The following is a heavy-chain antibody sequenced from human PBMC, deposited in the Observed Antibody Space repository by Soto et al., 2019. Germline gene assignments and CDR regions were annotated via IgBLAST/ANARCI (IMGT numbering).Heavy chain of an antibody. D-gene: IGHD2-15*01. CDR2: ISWNSGSI. Sequence: GGSLRLSCAASGFTFDDYAMHWVRQAPGKGLEWVSGISWNSGSIGYADSVKGRFTISRDNAKNSLYLQMNSLRAEDTALYYCAKDSGPRPTEKYCSGGSCYAAGYYYYMDVWGKGTTVTVSS. J-gene: IGHJ6*03. CDR3: AKDSGPRPTEKYCSGGSCYAAGYYYYMDV. CDR1: GFTFDDYA. V-gene: IGHV3-9*01.